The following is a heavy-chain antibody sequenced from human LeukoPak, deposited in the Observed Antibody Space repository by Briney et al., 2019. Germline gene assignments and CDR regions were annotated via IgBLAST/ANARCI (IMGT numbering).Heavy chain of an antibody. D-gene: IGHD3-10*01. Sequence: PGGSLRLSCAASGFSSSSYAMTWVRQAPGKGLEWVSGISGTGGTKYADSAKGRFTISRDNSKNTLYLQMNSLRAEDTAVYYCAKEESYSTSGSPIDFWGQGTLVTVSS. CDR1: GFSSSSYA. CDR3: AKEESYSTSGSPIDF. V-gene: IGHV3-23*01. CDR2: ISGTGGT. J-gene: IGHJ4*02.